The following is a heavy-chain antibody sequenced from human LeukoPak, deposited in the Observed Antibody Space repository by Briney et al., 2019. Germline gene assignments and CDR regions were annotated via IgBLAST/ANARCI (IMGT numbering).Heavy chain of an antibody. V-gene: IGHV4-34*01. CDR3: AKVGQWLD. CDR2: IDHIGNT. D-gene: IGHD6-19*01. J-gene: IGHJ4*02. CDR1: SGSFSDYS. Sequence: SETLSLTCAVSSGSFSDYSWAWLRQPPGKELEWIADIDHIGNTKYNPSLKSRVTLSVDTSKRQFSLKMNSVTAADSAIYYCAKVGQWLDWGRGTLVTVSS.